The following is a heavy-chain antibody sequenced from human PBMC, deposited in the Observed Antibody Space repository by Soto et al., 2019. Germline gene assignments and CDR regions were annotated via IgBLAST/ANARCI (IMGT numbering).Heavy chain of an antibody. CDR1: GGTFNSYA. Sequence: QVQLVQSGAEVKKPGSSVEVSCKASGGTFNSYAISWVRQAPVQGLEWMGGIIPIFGTANYAQKFQGRVTITADESTSTAYMELSSLRSEDTAVYYCARFLDYYYYYGMDVWCQGTTVTVSS. J-gene: IGHJ6*02. CDR3: ARFLDYYYYYGMDV. CDR2: IIPIFGTA. D-gene: IGHD3-10*01. V-gene: IGHV1-69*01.